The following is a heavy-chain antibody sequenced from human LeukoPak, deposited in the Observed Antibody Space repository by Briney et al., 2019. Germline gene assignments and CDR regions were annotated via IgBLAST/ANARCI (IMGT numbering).Heavy chain of an antibody. D-gene: IGHD1-26*01. J-gene: IGHJ3*02. CDR3: ARDVGRLYLIALDI. CDR2: IKSDGTSI. V-gene: IGHV3-74*03. CDR1: GFTFSRYW. Sequence: GGSLRLSCAASGFTFSRYWMHWVRQSPGKGLVWVSRIKSDGTSITYADSVKGRFTISRDNAKNTLYLQMNSLRDDDTAVYYCARDVGRLYLIALDIWGQGTMVAVSS.